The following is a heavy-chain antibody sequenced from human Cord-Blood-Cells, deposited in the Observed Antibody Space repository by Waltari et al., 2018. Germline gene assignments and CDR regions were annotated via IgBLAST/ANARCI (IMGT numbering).Heavy chain of an antibody. CDR1: GFTFSSYA. CDR3: AKAYYYDSSGFFDY. Sequence: EVQLLESGGGLVQPGGSLRLSCAASGFTFSSYAMSWVRQAPGKGLEWVSAISGGGCSTYYADSVKGRFTISRDNSKNTLYLQMNSLRAEDTAVYYCAKAYYYDSSGFFDYWGQGTLVTVSS. J-gene: IGHJ4*02. V-gene: IGHV3-23*01. CDR2: ISGGGCST. D-gene: IGHD3-22*01.